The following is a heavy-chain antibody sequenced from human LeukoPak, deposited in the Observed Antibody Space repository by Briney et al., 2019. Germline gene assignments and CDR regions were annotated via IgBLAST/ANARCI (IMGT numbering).Heavy chain of an antibody. J-gene: IGHJ4*02. CDR1: GFTVSSNY. CDR3: ARDYSVSPFGDQLLYV. D-gene: IGHD2-2*02. CDR2: IYSGGST. V-gene: IGHV3-66*01. Sequence: GGSLRLSCAASGFTVSSNYMSWVRQAPGKGLEWVSVIYSGGSTYYADSVKGRFTISRDNSKNTLYLQMNSLRAEDTAVYYCARDYSVSPFGDQLLYVWGQGTLVTVSS.